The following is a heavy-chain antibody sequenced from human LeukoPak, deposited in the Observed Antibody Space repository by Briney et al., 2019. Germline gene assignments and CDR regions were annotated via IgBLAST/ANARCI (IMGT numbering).Heavy chain of an antibody. D-gene: IGHD3-16*02. Sequence: SVKVSCKASGGTFSSYAISWVRQAPGQGLEWMGGIIPILGTANYAQKFQGRVTITADESTNTAYMELSSLRSEDTAVYYCARVPNYDYVWGSYRPNAFDIWGQGTMVTVSS. J-gene: IGHJ3*02. CDR3: ARVPNYDYVWGSYRPNAFDI. CDR2: IIPILGTA. CDR1: GGTFSSYA. V-gene: IGHV1-69*13.